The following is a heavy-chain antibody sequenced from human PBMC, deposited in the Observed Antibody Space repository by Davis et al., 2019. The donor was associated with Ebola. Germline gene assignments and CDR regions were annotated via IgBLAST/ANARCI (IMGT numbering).Heavy chain of an antibody. V-gene: IGHV1-18*01. Sequence: AASVKVSCKTSGYSFSSYGISWVRQAPGQGLEWMGWITTYNGKTKYAQKLQGRVTMTTDTSTSTAYMELSRLRSDDTAVYYCARGEDCTSASCSTYWGQGTLVTVSS. CDR3: ARGEDCTSASCSTY. D-gene: IGHD2-2*01. J-gene: IGHJ4*02. CDR2: ITTYNGKT. CDR1: GYSFSSYG.